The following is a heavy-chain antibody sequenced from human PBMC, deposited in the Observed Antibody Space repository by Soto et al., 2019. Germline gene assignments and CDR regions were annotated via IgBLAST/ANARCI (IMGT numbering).Heavy chain of an antibody. D-gene: IGHD1-26*01. V-gene: IGHV3-74*01. CDR1: GFTFSNYW. Sequence: LRLSCAASGFTFSNYWMHWTRQAPGKGLVWVSRIAYDESTTTYADFVKGRFTIPRDNAKNTLYLQMNSLRAEDTAVYYCARGGGSHAHPPDYWGQGTLVTVSS. J-gene: IGHJ4*02. CDR3: ARGGGSHAHPPDY. CDR2: IAYDESTT.